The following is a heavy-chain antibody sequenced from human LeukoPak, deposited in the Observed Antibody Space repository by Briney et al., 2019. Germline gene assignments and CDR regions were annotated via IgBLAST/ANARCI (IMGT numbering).Heavy chain of an antibody. J-gene: IGHJ4*02. D-gene: IGHD2-2*01. Sequence: GASVKVSCKASGYTFTGYYMHWVRQAPGQGLEWMGWINPNSGGTNYAQKFQGRVTMTRDTSISTAYMELSRLRSDDTAVYYCARDGGYCSSTSCPRHFDYWGQGTLVTVSS. CDR2: INPNSGGT. CDR1: GYTFTGYY. V-gene: IGHV1-2*02. CDR3: ARDGGYCSSTSCPRHFDY.